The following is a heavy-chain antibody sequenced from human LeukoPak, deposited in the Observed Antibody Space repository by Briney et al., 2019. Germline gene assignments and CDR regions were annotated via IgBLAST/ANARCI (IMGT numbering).Heavy chain of an antibody. D-gene: IGHD3-10*01. CDR3: ARGSMVRGFVFAP. CDR2: INHNGNVN. CDR1: GFTFSSYW. V-gene: IGHV3-7*03. J-gene: IGHJ5*02. Sequence: GGSLRLSCAASGFTFSSYWMNWARQAPGKGLEWVASINHNGNVNYYVDSVKGRFTISRDNAKNSLYLQMSNLRAEDTAVYYCARGSMVRGFVFAPWGKEPLVTVSS.